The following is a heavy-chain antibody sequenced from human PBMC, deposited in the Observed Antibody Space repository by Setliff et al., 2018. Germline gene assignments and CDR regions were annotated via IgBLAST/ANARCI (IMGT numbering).Heavy chain of an antibody. D-gene: IGHD1-1*01. Sequence: SETLSLTCTVSGGSFTPYYWSWIRQPPGKGLEWIGYVYYSGTAYYNPSLKSRVTMSIDTSRNQVSLNLRSVTAADTAVYYCARTGTYRYFDYWGQGTQVTVSS. CDR2: VYYSGTA. CDR3: ARTGTYRYFDY. V-gene: IGHV4-59*08. CDR1: GGSFTPYY. J-gene: IGHJ4*02.